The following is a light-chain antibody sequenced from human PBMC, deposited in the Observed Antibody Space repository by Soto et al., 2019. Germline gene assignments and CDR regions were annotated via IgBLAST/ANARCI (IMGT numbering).Light chain of an antibody. CDR1: QSITSY. J-gene: IGKJ2*01. Sequence: DIQMTQSPSTLSASVGDRVTITCRASQSITSYLAWYQQKPGKAPKLLIYKASSLESGVPSRFSGSGSGTEFTLTISSLQPDDFATYYCQQYNSMGTFGQGTKLEIK. CDR3: QQYNSMGT. CDR2: KAS. V-gene: IGKV1-5*03.